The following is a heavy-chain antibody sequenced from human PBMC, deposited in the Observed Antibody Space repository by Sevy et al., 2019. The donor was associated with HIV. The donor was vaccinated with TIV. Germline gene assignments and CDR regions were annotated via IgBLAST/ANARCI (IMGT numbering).Heavy chain of an antibody. CDR1: GYTFTNYY. V-gene: IGHV1-46*03. CDR3: ARGDGTGRCFDS. CDR2: INPSGGST. Sequence: ASVKVSCKTSGYTFTNYYIHWVRQAPGQGLEWMGVINPSGGSTYYAQKFQGRVIMTRDTSTTTIYIDLSSLRSEDTAVYFCARGDGTGRCFDSWGQGTLVTVSS. J-gene: IGHJ4*02. D-gene: IGHD2-2*01.